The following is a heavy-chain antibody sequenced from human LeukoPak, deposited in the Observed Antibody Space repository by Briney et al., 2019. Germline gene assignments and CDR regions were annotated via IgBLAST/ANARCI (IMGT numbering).Heavy chain of an antibody. Sequence: SETLSLTCTVSGGSISSSDYYWVWIRQPPGKGLEWIGSVYYTGSTYYNPSLKSRITTSVDTSKNQFSLKVNSMTAADTAVYYCARWYSSGWAFDYWGQGTLVTVSS. D-gene: IGHD6-19*01. CDR2: VYYTGST. CDR3: ARWYSSGWAFDY. V-gene: IGHV4-39*01. CDR1: GGSISSSDYY. J-gene: IGHJ4*02.